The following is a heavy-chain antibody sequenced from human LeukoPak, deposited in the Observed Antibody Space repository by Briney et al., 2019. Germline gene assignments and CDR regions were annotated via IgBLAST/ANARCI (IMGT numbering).Heavy chain of an antibody. CDR3: AKDRVYGSGSYYILDY. D-gene: IGHD3-10*01. Sequence: GGSLNLSCAASGFTFSSYGMHWVRQAPGKGLEWVAVISYDGSNKYYADSVKGRFTISRDNSKNTLYLQMNSLRAEDTAVYYCAKDRVYGSGSYYILDYWGQGTLVTVSS. CDR2: ISYDGSNK. J-gene: IGHJ4*02. CDR1: GFTFSSYG. V-gene: IGHV3-30*18.